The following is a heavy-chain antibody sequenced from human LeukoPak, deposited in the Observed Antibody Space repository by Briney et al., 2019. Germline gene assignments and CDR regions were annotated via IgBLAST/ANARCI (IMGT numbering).Heavy chain of an antibody. Sequence: GGSLRLSCAASGFSFSTYGMRWVRQAAGKGLEWVAVVWYDESLKYYADSVKGRFIISRDNSKNTLFLQLNSLRAEDTAVYYCATYLGYCTSSNCPYFYMDVWGTGTTVIVSS. V-gene: IGHV3-33*01. CDR2: VWYDESLK. J-gene: IGHJ6*03. CDR3: ATYLGYCTSSNCPYFYMDV. CDR1: GFSFSTYG. D-gene: IGHD2-2*03.